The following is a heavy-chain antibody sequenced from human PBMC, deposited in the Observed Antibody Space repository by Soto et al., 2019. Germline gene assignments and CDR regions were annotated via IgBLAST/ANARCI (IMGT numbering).Heavy chain of an antibody. Sequence: AGGSLRLSCAASGFTFSSSWMSWVRQAPGKGLEWVANIKQDGSEKYYVDSVKGRFTISRDNAKNSLFLQMNSLRAEDTAVYYCARSPLTGTGFNFDYWGQGTLVTVSS. D-gene: IGHD1-20*01. J-gene: IGHJ4*02. CDR3: ARSPLTGTGFNFDY. V-gene: IGHV3-7*05. CDR2: IKQDGSEK. CDR1: GFTFSSSW.